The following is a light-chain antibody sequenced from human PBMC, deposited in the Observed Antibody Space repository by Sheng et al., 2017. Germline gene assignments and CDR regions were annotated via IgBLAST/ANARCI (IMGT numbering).Light chain of an antibody. CDR2: RNN. CDR3: AHWDDSLSVLYV. CDR1: APTSEVI. V-gene: IGLV1-47*01. J-gene: IGLJ1*01. Sequence: QSVLTQPPSASGTPGRGSPSLVLEAAPTSEVIMYTGTSSSQEWPPNLLIYRNNQRPSGVPDRFSGSKSGTSASLAISGLRSEDEADYYCAHWDDSLSVLYVFGTGTKVTVL.